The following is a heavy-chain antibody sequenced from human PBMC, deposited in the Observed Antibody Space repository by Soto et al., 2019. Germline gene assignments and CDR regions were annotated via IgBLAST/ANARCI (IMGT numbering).Heavy chain of an antibody. D-gene: IGHD3-10*01. CDR3: ARDRYYYGSGSYYISWFDP. V-gene: IGHV1-18*04. Sequence: QVQLVQSGAEVKKPGASVKVSCKASGYTFTTYGVSWVRQAPGQGLEWMGRISAYNGNTNYAQKLQGRVTMTTDTSTSTAYMELRSLRSDDTAVYYCARDRYYYGSGSYYISWFDPWGQGTLVTVSS. CDR2: ISAYNGNT. J-gene: IGHJ5*02. CDR1: GYTFTTYG.